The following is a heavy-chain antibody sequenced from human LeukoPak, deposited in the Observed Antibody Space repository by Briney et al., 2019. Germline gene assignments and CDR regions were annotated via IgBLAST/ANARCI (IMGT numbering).Heavy chain of an antibody. V-gene: IGHV4-4*02. J-gene: IGHJ4*02. Sequence: SETLSLTCAVSGGSISSGNWWSWVRQPPGKGLEWIGESYHSGSTNYNPSLKSRITISIDKSKNQFSLKLSSVTAADTAVYHCARVGSTSGYYVDWGQGTLVTVSS. CDR1: GGSISSGNW. D-gene: IGHD3-22*01. CDR3: ARVGSTSGYYVD. CDR2: SYHSGST.